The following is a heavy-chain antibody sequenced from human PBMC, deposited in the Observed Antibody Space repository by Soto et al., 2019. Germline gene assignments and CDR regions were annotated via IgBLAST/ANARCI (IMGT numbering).Heavy chain of an antibody. CDR1: GGSISSGGYS. D-gene: IGHD3-10*01. J-gene: IGHJ4*02. CDR2: IYHSGST. V-gene: IGHV4-30-2*01. Sequence: SETLSLTCAVSGGSISSGGYSWSWIRQPPGKGLEWIGYIYHSGSTYYNPSLKSRVTISVDTSKNQFSLKLSSVTAADTAVYYCARGPGLLLWFGELSPDFDYWGQGTLVTVSS. CDR3: ARGPGLLLWFGELSPDFDY.